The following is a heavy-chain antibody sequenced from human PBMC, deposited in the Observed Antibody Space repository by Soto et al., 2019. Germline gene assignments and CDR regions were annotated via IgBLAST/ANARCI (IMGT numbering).Heavy chain of an antibody. CDR1: GYSFTSYW. V-gene: IGHV5-10-1*01. CDR2: IDPSDSYT. J-gene: IGHJ6*02. Sequence: GESLKISCKGSGYSFTSYWISWVRQMPGKGLEWMGRIDPSDSYTNYSPSFQGHVTISADKSISTAYLQWSSLKASDTAMYYCARHTRNCSSTSCYHYYYYGMDVWGQGTTVTVSS. CDR3: ARHTRNCSSTSCYHYYYYGMDV. D-gene: IGHD2-2*01.